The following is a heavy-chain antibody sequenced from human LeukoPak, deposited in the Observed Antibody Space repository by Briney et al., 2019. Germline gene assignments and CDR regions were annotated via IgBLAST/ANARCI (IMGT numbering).Heavy chain of an antibody. J-gene: IGHJ4*02. CDR2: IYTSGST. CDR1: GGSISSYY. Sequence: SETLSLTCTASGGSISSYYWSWIRQPAGKGLEWIGRIYTSGSTNYNPSLKSRVTISVDTSKNQFSLKLSSVTAADTAVYYCAITGDYDYVWGSYRRGYFDYWGQGTLVTVSS. CDR3: AITGDYDYVWGSYRRGYFDY. D-gene: IGHD3-16*02. V-gene: IGHV4-4*07.